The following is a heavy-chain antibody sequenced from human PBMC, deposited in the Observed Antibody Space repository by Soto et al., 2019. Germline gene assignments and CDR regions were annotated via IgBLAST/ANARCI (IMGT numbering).Heavy chain of an antibody. D-gene: IGHD6-6*01. CDR2: INPSGGST. J-gene: IGHJ6*02. CDR1: GYTFTSYY. CDR3: AREYEYSSSAFPPRGMDV. V-gene: IGHV1-46*01. Sequence: QVQLVQSGAEVKKPGASVKVSCKASGYTFTSYYMHWVRQAPGQGLEWMGIINPSGGSTSYEQKCQVRVTMTRDTSTTTVYMELSSLRSEDTAVYYCAREYEYSSSAFPPRGMDVWGQGTTVTVSS.